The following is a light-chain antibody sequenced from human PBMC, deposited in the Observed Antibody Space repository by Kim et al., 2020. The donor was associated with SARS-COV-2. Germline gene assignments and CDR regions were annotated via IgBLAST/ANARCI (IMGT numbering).Light chain of an antibody. J-gene: IGKJ1*01. Sequence: DIQMTQSRSTLSASVGDRVTITCRASQSISSWLAWYQQKPGKAPKLLIYKASSLESGVPSRFSGSGSGTEFTLTISGLQPDGFATYYRQQYNSYPWTFGQGTKVDIK. CDR3: QQYNSYPWT. CDR1: QSISSW. V-gene: IGKV1-5*03. CDR2: KAS.